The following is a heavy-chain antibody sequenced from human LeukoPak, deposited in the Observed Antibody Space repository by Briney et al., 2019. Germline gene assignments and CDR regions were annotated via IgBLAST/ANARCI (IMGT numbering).Heavy chain of an antibody. CDR2: IIPIFGTT. V-gene: IGHV1-69*05. J-gene: IGHJ3*02. D-gene: IGHD1-26*01. CDR3: ARRHPWEWEDAFDI. Sequence: SVNLSFKASGATFTSYAISWVRQAPGPGLERKGRIIPIFGTTNYAQQFHSRVTITTDESTSTAYMELSSLRPEDTAVYYCARRHPWEWEDAFDIWGQGTMVTVSS. CDR1: GATFTSYA.